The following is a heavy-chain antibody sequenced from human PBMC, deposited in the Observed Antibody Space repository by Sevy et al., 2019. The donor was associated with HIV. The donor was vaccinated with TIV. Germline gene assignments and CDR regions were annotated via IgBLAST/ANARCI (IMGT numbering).Heavy chain of an antibody. Sequence: GGSLRLSCAASGFSLSDYRMHWVRQAPGKGLESVAVISYDGRNNKYNADSVKGRFTISRDNSKNTLYLQMNSLRAEDTAIYYCARDRGEILSSAFDYWGQGPLVTVSS. CDR3: ARDRGEILSSAFDY. CDR2: ISYDGRNNK. D-gene: IGHD3-16*01. J-gene: IGHJ4*02. V-gene: IGHV3-30*03. CDR1: GFSLSDYR.